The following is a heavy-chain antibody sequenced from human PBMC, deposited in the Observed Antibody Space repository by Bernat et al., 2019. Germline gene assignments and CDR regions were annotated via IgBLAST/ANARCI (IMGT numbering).Heavy chain of an antibody. CDR3: ARISKTHTRYCSSTSFQNPRFDY. D-gene: IGHD2-2*01. Sequence: QVQLVQSGAEVKKPGASVKVSCKASGYTFTGYYMHWVRQAPGQGLEWMGWINPNSGGTNYAQKFQGRVTMSRDTSIRTAYMELSRLRSDDTAVYYCARISKTHTRYCSSTSFQNPRFDYWGQGTLVTVSS. CDR1: GYTFTGYY. V-gene: IGHV1-2*02. J-gene: IGHJ4*02. CDR2: INPNSGGT.